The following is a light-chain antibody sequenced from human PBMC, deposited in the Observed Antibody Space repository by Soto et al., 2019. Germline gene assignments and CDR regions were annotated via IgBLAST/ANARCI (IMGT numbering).Light chain of an antibody. J-gene: IGKJ4*01. V-gene: IGKV3-15*01. CDR3: QRYNNWPLT. Sequence: ELVLTQSPGTLSLSPGERAILSCRASQSVNGRFLAWYQQKPGQTPRLLIYDTSARATGVPARFSGSRSGPEFTLTINSLQSEDFAIYYCQRYNNWPLTFGGGTKVDIK. CDR2: DTS. CDR1: QSVNGRF.